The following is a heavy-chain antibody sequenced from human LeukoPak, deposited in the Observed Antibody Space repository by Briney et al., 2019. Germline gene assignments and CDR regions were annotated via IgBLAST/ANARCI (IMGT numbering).Heavy chain of an antibody. V-gene: IGHV4-34*12. CDR2: IVHSGNT. J-gene: IGHJ3*02. Sequence: KPSETLSLTCAVYGGSFSGYYWSWIRQPPGKGLEWIGEIVHSGNTKYNPSLKSRVTISVDTSKNQFSLNLTSVTAADTAVYYCARFGISTWYKGAFDIWGQGTMVTVAS. CDR3: ARFGISTWYKGAFDI. D-gene: IGHD1-1*01. CDR1: GGSFSGYY.